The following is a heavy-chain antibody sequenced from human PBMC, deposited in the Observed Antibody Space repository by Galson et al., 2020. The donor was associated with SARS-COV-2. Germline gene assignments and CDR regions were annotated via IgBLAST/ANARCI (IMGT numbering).Heavy chain of an antibody. D-gene: IGHD2-8*01. J-gene: IGHJ5*02. Sequence: ASVKVSCKASGYTFTSYYMHWVRQAPGQGLEWMGIINPSGGSTSYAQKFQGRVTMTRDTSTSTVYMELSSLRSEDTAVYYCARGQAGIVLMVYATEALGWFDPWGHGTLVTVSS. V-gene: IGHV1-46*01. CDR1: GYTFTSYY. CDR2: INPSGGST. CDR3: ARGQAGIVLMVYATEALGWFDP.